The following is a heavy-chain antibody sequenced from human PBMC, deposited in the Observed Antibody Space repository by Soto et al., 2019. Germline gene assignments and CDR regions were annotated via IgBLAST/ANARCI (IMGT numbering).Heavy chain of an antibody. V-gene: IGHV4-31*02. CDR2: VSYTGNT. CDR3: ARGTLV. Sequence: WVRQAPGRGLEWIGCVSYTGNTQYNPSLKSRVNISVDTSAKQFSLKLSSVTAADTAVYYCARGTLVWGQGTLVTVSS. D-gene: IGHD2-2*01. J-gene: IGHJ4*02.